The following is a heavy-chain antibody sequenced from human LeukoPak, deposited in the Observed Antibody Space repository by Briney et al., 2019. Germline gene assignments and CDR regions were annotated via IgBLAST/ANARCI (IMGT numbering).Heavy chain of an antibody. J-gene: IGHJ4*02. D-gene: IGHD3-9*01. CDR3: AEKEGNLDWLDY. Sequence: PGGSLRLSCAASGFTFSIYGMHWVRQAPGKGLDWVAYIRYDGSNKQYADSVKGRFTISRDNSRNTLFLQMNSLRAEDTAVYYCAEKEGNLDWLDYWGQGTLVTVSS. V-gene: IGHV3-30*02. CDR1: GFTFSIYG. CDR2: IRYDGSNK.